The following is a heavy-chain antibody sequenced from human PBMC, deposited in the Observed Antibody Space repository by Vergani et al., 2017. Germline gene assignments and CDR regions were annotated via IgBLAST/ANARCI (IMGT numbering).Heavy chain of an antibody. V-gene: IGHV4-61*02. CDR2: IYTSGST. J-gene: IGHJ3*02. Sequence: QVQLQQWGAGLLKPSQTLSLTCTVSGGPISSGSYYWSWIRQPAGRGLEWIGRIYTSGSTNHNPSLKSRVTISVDTSKSQFTLKLSSVTAADTAVYYCARENSGENDAFDIWGKGTTVTVSS. CDR3: ARENSGENDAFDI. CDR1: GGPISSGSYY. D-gene: IGHD3-10*01.